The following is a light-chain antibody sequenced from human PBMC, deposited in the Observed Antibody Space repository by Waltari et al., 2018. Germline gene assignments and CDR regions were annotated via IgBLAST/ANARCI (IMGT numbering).Light chain of an antibody. CDR1: GSNIGAGYD. Sequence: QSVLTQPPSVSGAPGQRVTIPCTGSGSNIGAGYDVHWYQQLPRAAPKLLIYGSTSRPLGVPARFFGSTSGTSASLAITGLQAEDEADHYCQSYDTSLSVVFGGGTKLTVL. J-gene: IGLJ3*02. V-gene: IGLV1-40*01. CDR3: QSYDTSLSVV. CDR2: GST.